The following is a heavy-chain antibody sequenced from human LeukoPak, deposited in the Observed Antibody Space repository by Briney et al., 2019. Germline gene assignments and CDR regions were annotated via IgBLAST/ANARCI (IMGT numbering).Heavy chain of an antibody. CDR1: GGSISSYY. CDR2: IYYRGST. J-gene: IGHJ6*03. CDR3: ARGYTYVTPRYYYMDV. V-gene: IGHV4-59*01. Sequence: SETLSLTCTVSGGSISSYYWSWIRQPPGKGLEWIGYIYYRGSTNYNPSLKSRVTISVDTSKNQFSLKVSSVTAADSAMYYCARGYTYVTPRYYYMDVWGKGTTVTISS. D-gene: IGHD5-18*01.